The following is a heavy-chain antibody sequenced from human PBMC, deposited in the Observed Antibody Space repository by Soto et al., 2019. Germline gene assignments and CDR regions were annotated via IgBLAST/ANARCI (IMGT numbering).Heavy chain of an antibody. CDR1: GLIFTTYV. V-gene: IGHV3-23*04. CDR2: ISDPGGTS. J-gene: IGHJ4*02. CDR3: AKRPRALLTFDY. D-gene: IGHD1-26*01. Sequence: EVQLVDSGGGLVQPGGPSRPSGAASGLIFTTYVMSWSRQAPGKGLGWVSSISDPGGTSDYPASVRGRFTTSRDNSKNTLYLQMSSLRAEDTAIYYCAKRPRALLTFDYWGQGTLVTVSS.